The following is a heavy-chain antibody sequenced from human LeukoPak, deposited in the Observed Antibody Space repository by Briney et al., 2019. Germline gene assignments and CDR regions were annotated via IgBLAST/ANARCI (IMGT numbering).Heavy chain of an antibody. V-gene: IGHV4-59*01. J-gene: IGHJ6*03. Sequence: PSETLSLTCNVSGGSISGYHWSWIRQPPGKGLEWLGYIYYSGSSNYNPSLKSRVTMSADTSKDQFSLKLSPVTAADTAVYYCARVPRSYYYYYYMDVWGKGTTVTVSS. CDR2: IYYSGSS. CDR1: GGSISGYH. CDR3: ARVPRSYYYYYYMDV.